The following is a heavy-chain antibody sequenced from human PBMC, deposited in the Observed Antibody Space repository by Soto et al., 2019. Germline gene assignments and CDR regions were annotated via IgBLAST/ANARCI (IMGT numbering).Heavy chain of an antibody. J-gene: IGHJ6*02. V-gene: IGHV1-18*01. D-gene: IGHD6-13*01. Sequence: QVQLVQSGVEVKTPGASVKVSCTAHGYNLRDYGVSWLRQAPGQGFEWMGWISGDNVNRRSSQRFQDRLTLTTDTSTNTAFLEVRSLRSDDPAVYYCGREGQQLAQEQYFQFNGVDVWGQGTSVTVSS. CDR2: ISGDNVNR. CDR3: GREGQQLAQEQYFQFNGVDV. CDR1: GYNLRDYG.